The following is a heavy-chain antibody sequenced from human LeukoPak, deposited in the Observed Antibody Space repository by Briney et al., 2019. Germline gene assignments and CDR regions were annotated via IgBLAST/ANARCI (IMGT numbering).Heavy chain of an antibody. CDR3: ARGPKYISATGPYYFDY. CDR2: ISTSGSII. CDR1: GFTFSDYE. Sequence: GGSLRLSCAASGFTFSDYEMNWVRQAPGKGLEWILHISTSGSIIHYADSVKGRFTISRDNAKNSMYLQMYSLRAEDTAVYYCARGPKYISATGPYYFDYWGQGTPVTVSS. J-gene: IGHJ4*02. V-gene: IGHV3-48*03. D-gene: IGHD6-13*01.